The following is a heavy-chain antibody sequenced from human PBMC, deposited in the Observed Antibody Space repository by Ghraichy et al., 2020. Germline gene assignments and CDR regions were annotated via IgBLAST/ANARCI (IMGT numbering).Heavy chain of an antibody. CDR1: GGSISSGGYY. Sequence: SETLSLTCTVSGGSISSGGYYWSWIRQYPGRGLEWIGYMHYSGRTYYKPSLKSRINMSMDASKRQFSLSLTSVTGADTAVYSCARGAGFKVWYFDLWGRGTLVTVPS. J-gene: IGHJ2*01. V-gene: IGHV4-31*03. CDR2: MHYSGRT. CDR3: ARGAGFKVWYFDL. D-gene: IGHD6-25*01.